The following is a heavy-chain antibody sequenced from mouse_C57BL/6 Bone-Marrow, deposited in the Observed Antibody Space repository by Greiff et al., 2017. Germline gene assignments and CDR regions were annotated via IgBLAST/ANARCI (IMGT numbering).Heavy chain of an antibody. CDR1: GFTFSSYG. CDR3: ARQYYGSGTWFAY. J-gene: IGHJ3*01. Sequence: EVMLVESGGDLVKPGGSLKLSCAASGFTFSSYGMSWVRQTPDKRLEWVATISSGGSYTYYPDSVKGRFTISRDNAKNTLYLQMSSLKSEDTAMYYCARQYYGSGTWFAYWGQGTLVTVSA. D-gene: IGHD1-1*01. V-gene: IGHV5-6*02. CDR2: ISSGGSYT.